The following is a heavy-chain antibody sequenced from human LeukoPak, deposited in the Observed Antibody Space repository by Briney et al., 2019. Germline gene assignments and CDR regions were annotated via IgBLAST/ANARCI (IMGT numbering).Heavy chain of an antibody. CDR2: INPNSGGT. CDR1: GYTFTDSY. Sequence: ASVKVSCKASGYTFTDSYMHWVRQAPGQGLEWMGWINPNSGGTNYAQKFQGRVTMTRDTSITTAYMDLSRLRSDGTAVYYCARGVGGNARWRNFDWSKKIPMRDYFDYWGQGTLVTVSS. CDR3: ARGVGGNARWRNFDWSKKIPMRDYFDY. V-gene: IGHV1-2*02. D-gene: IGHD3-9*01. J-gene: IGHJ4*02.